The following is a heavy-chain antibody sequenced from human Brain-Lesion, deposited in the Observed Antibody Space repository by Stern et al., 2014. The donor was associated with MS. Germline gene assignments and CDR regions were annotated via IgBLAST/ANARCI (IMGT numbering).Heavy chain of an antibody. CDR3: ATLSPGAGGNYYRHFDY. Sequence: QLQLVESGAEVKKPGASVKVSCKASGYTLTEFSMHWVRQAHRKGLEWMGGFDPEDGETLYAQKFQGRVTMTEDTSTDTAYMELSSLRSEDTAVYYCATLSPGAGGNYYRHFDYWGQGTLVTVSS. CDR1: GYTLTEFS. V-gene: IGHV1-24*01. J-gene: IGHJ4*02. CDR2: FDPEDGET. D-gene: IGHD1-26*01.